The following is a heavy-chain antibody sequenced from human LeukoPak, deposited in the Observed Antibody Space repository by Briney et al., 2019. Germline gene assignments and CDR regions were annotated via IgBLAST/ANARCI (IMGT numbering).Heavy chain of an antibody. V-gene: IGHV3-23*01. D-gene: IGHD1-14*01. J-gene: IGHJ3*02. CDR1: GFTFSSYA. Sequence: QPGGSLRLSCAASGFTFSSYAMSWVRQAPGKGLEWVSAISGSGGSTYYADSVKGRFTISRDNSKNTLYLQMNSLRAEDTAVYYCANFDRFLDAFDIWGQGTMVTVSS. CDR2: ISGSGGST. CDR3: ANFDRFLDAFDI.